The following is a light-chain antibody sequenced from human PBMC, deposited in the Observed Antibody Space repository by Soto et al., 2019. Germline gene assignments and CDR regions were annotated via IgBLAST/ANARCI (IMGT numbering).Light chain of an antibody. Sequence: EVVLTQSPGTLSLSPGELVTLSCRASQSVASSYLAWYQQKPGRAPRLLFYSASSRATGIPDRFSGSGSGTDFTLTISRLEPEDLAVYYCHHFGSLPETFGQGTNVE. V-gene: IGKV3-20*01. J-gene: IGKJ1*01. CDR2: SAS. CDR3: HHFGSLPET. CDR1: QSVASSY.